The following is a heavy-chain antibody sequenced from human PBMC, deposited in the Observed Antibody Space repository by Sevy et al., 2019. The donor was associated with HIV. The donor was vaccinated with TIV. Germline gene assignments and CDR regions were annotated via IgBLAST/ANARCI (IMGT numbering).Heavy chain of an antibody. D-gene: IGHD3-10*01. Sequence: GGSLRLSCAASGFTFGSYDMYWVRQTPGKGLEWVALISFYGSNKEYADSVKGRFTISRDNSKDTVCLQMSSLKPEDTAVYSCAKDAFEVRGVLSSRGMPTYYHAMDLWGQGTTVTVSS. J-gene: IGHJ6*02. CDR1: GFTFGSYD. CDR3: AKDAFEVRGVLSSRGMPTYYHAMDL. CDR2: ISFYGSNK. V-gene: IGHV3-30*18.